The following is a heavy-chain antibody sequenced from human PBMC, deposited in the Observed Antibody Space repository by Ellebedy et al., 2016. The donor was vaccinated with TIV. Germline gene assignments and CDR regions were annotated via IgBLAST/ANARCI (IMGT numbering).Heavy chain of an antibody. CDR2: ISVSSSYI. CDR3: IRARPYCGGDCYSFGN. Sequence: GESLKISXAASGFTFSSYSMNWVRQAPGKGLQWVSFISVSSSYIYQADSVMGRFTISRDDARNSLYLQMNSLRAEDTAVYYCIRARPYCGGDCYSFGNWGQGSLVTVSS. D-gene: IGHD2-21*02. V-gene: IGHV3-21*01. CDR1: GFTFSSYS. J-gene: IGHJ4*02.